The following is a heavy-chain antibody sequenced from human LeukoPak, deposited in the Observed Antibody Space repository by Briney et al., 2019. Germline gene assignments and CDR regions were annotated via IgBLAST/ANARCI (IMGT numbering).Heavy chain of an antibody. CDR2: VGGRTVTS. Sequence: GSLRLSWAVSGVNGDSKTMTWVRPAPGKGLEWVAGVGGRTVTSYYADSVKGRFIISRDTCQNSLYLQMNRLRAEDTATYFCAYCGGDCFSNFYYGMDVWGLGTTVTVSS. V-gene: IGHV3-23*01. CDR1: GVNGDSKT. D-gene: IGHD2-21*02. J-gene: IGHJ6*02. CDR3: AYCGGDCFSNFYYGMDV.